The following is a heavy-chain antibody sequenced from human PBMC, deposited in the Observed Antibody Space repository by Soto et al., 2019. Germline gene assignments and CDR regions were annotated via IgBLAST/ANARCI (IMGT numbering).Heavy chain of an antibody. CDR3: ARAGDSGGYYWFDP. D-gene: IGHD3-22*01. CDR1: GFTFRSYS. V-gene: IGHV3-48*01. Sequence: EVQLVESGGGLVQPGGSLRLSCAASGFTFRSYSMNWVRQAPGKGLEWVSYISSGSSTIHYADSVKGRFTISRDNAKNSLFLQMNSLIAEDTAVYYCARAGDSGGYYWFDPWGQGTLVTVSS. CDR2: ISSGSSTI. J-gene: IGHJ5*02.